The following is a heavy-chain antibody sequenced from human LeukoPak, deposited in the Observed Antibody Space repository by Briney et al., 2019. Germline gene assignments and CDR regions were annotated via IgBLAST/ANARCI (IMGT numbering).Heavy chain of an antibody. CDR1: GYIFISYG. J-gene: IGHJ4*02. D-gene: IGHD5-24*01. Sequence: ASVKVSCKASGYIFISYGISWVRQAPGQGLEWMGWISAYNGNTNYAQKLQGRVTMTTDTSTSTAYMELRSLRSDDTAVYYCARSATRFRHLDGYSQFDYWGQGTLVTVSS. CDR3: ARSATRFRHLDGYSQFDY. V-gene: IGHV1-18*01. CDR2: ISAYNGNT.